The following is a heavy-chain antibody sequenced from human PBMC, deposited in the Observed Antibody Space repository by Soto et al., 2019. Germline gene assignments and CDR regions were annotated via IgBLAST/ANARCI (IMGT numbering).Heavy chain of an antibody. Sequence: ASVKVSCKASGYTFTSYNINWVRQATGQGLEWMGWMNPNSGNTGYAQKFQGRVTMTRNTSISTAYMELSSLRSEDTAVYYCAKGRWYQNYYFDYWGQGTLVTVSS. CDR1: GYTFTSYN. CDR2: MNPNSGNT. J-gene: IGHJ4*02. CDR3: AKGRWYQNYYFDY. D-gene: IGHD6-13*01. V-gene: IGHV1-8*01.